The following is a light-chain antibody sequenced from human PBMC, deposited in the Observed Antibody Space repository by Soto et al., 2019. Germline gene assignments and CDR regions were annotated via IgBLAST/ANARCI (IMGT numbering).Light chain of an antibody. CDR2: EVS. CDR3: NSYAGSNNWV. Sequence: QSALTQPASVSGSPGQSITISCTGTSSDVGGYNYVSWYQQRPGKAPKLMIYEVSKRPSGVPDRFSGSKSGNTASLTVSGLQAEDEADYYCNSYAGSNNWVFGGGTKVTVL. CDR1: SSDVGGYNY. V-gene: IGLV2-8*01. J-gene: IGLJ3*02.